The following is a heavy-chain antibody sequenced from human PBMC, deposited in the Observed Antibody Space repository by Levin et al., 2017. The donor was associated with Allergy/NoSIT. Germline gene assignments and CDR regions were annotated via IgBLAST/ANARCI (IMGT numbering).Heavy chain of an antibody. V-gene: IGHV1-46*01. CDR2: INPSGGST. Sequence: ASVKVSCKASGYTFTSYYMHWVRQAPVQGLEWMGIINPSGGSTSYAQKFQGRVTMTRDTSTSTVYMELSSLRSEDTAVYYCARAPPVYGDYFYYFDYWGQGTLVTVSS. J-gene: IGHJ4*02. CDR3: ARAPPVYGDYFYYFDY. D-gene: IGHD4-17*01. CDR1: GYTFTSYY.